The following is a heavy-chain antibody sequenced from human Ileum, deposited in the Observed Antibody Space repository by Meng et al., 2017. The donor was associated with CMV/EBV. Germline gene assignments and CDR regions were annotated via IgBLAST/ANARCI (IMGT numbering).Heavy chain of an antibody. CDR3: ARAGAAVTTHFDL. Sequence: KAHGYNVGIYGITWVRQAPGQGSEWMGWISEENGNTNYAQKFQDRVTVTTDTSTNTAYMELRSLTSDDSAVYFCARAGAAVTTHFDLWGQGTLVTVSS. J-gene: IGHJ4*02. D-gene: IGHD4-17*01. V-gene: IGHV1-18*01. CDR1: GYNVGIYG. CDR2: ISEENGNT.